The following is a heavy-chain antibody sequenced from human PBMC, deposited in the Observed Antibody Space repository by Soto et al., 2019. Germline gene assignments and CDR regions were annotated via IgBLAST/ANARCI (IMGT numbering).Heavy chain of an antibody. V-gene: IGHV3-30-3*01. Sequence: QVQLVESGGGVVQPGRSLRLSCAASGFTFSSYAMHWVRQAPGKGLEWVAVISYDGSNKYYADSVKGRFTISRDNSKNTLYLQMNSVRAEDTAVYYCARGPFGWGQGTLVTVSS. CDR2: ISYDGSNK. D-gene: IGHD3-10*01. CDR1: GFTFSSYA. CDR3: ARGPFG. J-gene: IGHJ4*02.